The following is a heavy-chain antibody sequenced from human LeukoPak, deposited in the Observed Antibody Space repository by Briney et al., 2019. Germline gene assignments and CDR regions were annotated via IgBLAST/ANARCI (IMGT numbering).Heavy chain of an antibody. Sequence: GGSLRLSCAASGFSFRNYAISWVRQAPGKGLEWVSSISGSGGTTYSAASVKGRFTISRENSNNTLYLQMNSLRAADTAMYYCAKDSEATITPLSAFDIWGQGTMVTVSS. CDR2: ISGSGGTT. D-gene: IGHD4-23*01. V-gene: IGHV3-23*01. J-gene: IGHJ3*02. CDR1: GFSFRNYA. CDR3: AKDSEATITPLSAFDI.